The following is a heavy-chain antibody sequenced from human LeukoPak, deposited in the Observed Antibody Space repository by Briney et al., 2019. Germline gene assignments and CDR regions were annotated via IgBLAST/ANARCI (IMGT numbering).Heavy chain of an antibody. CDR1: GGSFSGYY. Sequence: SETLSLTCAVYGGSFSGYYWSWIRQPPGKGLEWIGEINHSGSTNYNPSLKSRVTISVDTSKNQFSPKLSSVTAADTAVYYCASSSGRRAFDIWGQGTMVTVSS. CDR2: INHSGST. V-gene: IGHV4-34*01. J-gene: IGHJ3*02. D-gene: IGHD6-19*01. CDR3: ASSSGRRAFDI.